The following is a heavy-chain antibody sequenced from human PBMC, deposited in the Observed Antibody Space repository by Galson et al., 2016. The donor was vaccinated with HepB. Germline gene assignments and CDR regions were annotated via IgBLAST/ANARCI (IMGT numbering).Heavy chain of an antibody. CDR2: ISWNSGTI. Sequence: SLRLSCAASGFTFDEYAMHWVRQAPGKGLEWVSTISWNSGTIHYMDSVKGRFTTSRDNAKNSLYLQMDGLKTEDTALYYCVKDMSAGAAASGCFDCWGQGTLVTVSS. CDR1: GFTFDEYA. V-gene: IGHV3-9*01. J-gene: IGHJ4*02. D-gene: IGHD6-13*01. CDR3: VKDMSAGAAASGCFDC.